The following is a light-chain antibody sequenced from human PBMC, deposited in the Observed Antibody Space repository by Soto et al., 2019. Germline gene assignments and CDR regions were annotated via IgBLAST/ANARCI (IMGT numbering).Light chain of an antibody. CDR3: QQYNSNSGT. J-gene: IGKJ1*01. CDR2: DAS. Sequence: IQVTPSPSILSASVGDRVTITCRPSQAVPNNMAWYQQKPGKPPKLLIYDASSWESGIPSRFSGSGSGTEFTLTISSLQPDDFATYYCQQYNSNSGTFGQGTKVDI. CDR1: QAVPNN. V-gene: IGKV1-5*01.